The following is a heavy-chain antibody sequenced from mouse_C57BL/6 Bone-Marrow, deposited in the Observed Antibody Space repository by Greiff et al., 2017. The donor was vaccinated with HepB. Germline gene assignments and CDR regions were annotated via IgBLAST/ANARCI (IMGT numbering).Heavy chain of an antibody. J-gene: IGHJ2*01. V-gene: IGHV5-4*01. Sequence: EVQGVESGGGLVKPGGSLKLSCAASGFTFSSYAMSWVRQTPEKRLEWVATISDGGSYTYYPDNVKGRFTISRDNAKNNLYLQMSHLKSEDTAMYYCARERMVTTGRGYYFDYWGQGTTLTVSS. D-gene: IGHD2-2*01. CDR3: ARERMVTTGRGYYFDY. CDR2: ISDGGSYT. CDR1: GFTFSSYA.